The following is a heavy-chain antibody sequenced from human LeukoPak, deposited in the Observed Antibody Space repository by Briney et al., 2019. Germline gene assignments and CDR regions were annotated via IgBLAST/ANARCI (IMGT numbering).Heavy chain of an antibody. V-gene: IGHV4-30-2*01. J-gene: IGHJ6*03. Sequence: SETLSLTCTVSGGSISSGGYYWSWIRQPPGKGLEWIGYIYHSGSTYYNPSLKSRVTISVDRSKNQFSLKLSSVTAADTAVYYCARVYSNEPDYYMDVWGKGTTVTVSS. CDR2: IYHSGST. CDR3: ARVYSNEPDYYMDV. D-gene: IGHD4-11*01. CDR1: GGSISSGGYY.